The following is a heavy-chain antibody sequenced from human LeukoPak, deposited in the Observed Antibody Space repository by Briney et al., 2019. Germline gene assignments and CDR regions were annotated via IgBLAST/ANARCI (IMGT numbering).Heavy chain of an antibody. CDR1: GYTFTGYY. CDR2: INPNSGGT. Sequence: ASVKVSCKASGYTFTGYYMHWVRQAPGQGLEWMGWINPNSGGTNYAQKFQGRVTMTGDTSISTAYMELSRLRSDDTAVYYCARSPIRDSSGYYFDYWGQGTLVTVSS. J-gene: IGHJ4*02. D-gene: IGHD3-22*01. CDR3: ARSPIRDSSGYYFDY. V-gene: IGHV1-2*02.